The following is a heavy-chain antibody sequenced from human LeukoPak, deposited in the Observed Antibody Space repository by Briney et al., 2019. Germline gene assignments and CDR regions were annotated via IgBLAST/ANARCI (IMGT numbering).Heavy chain of an antibody. CDR2: IYYSGST. Sequence: PSETLPLTCTVSGGSISSYYWSWIRQPPGKGLEWIGYIYYSGSTNYNPSLKSRVTISVDTSKNQFSLKLSSVTAADTAVYYCARAYSSGWRVDYWGQGTLVTVSS. CDR1: GGSISSYY. CDR3: ARAYSSGWRVDY. D-gene: IGHD6-19*01. J-gene: IGHJ4*02. V-gene: IGHV4-59*01.